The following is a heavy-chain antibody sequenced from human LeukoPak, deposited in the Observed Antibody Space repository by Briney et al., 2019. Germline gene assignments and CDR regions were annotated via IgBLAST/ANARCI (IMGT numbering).Heavy chain of an antibody. V-gene: IGHV3-21*01. J-gene: IGHJ5*02. CDR2: ISSSRTYI. CDR1: GFSFNNYT. CDR3: ATSRDYPPRWFDP. Sequence: NPGGSLRLSCAASGFSFNNYTFNWVRQAPGKGLEWVASISSSRTYIFYADSVQGRFTTSRDNSKNSVYLQMDSLTTYDTAVYYCATSRDYPPRWFDPWGEGTLVTVSS. D-gene: IGHD4-11*01.